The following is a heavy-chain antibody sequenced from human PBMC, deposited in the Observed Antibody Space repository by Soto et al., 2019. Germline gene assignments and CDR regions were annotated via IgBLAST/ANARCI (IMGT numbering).Heavy chain of an antibody. CDR1: GYSFTSYW. D-gene: IGHD2-15*01. Sequence: PGESLKISCKGSGYSFTSYWIGWVRQMPGKGLEWMGIIYPGDSDTRYSPSFQGQVSISADKSISTAYLQWSSLRASDTAMYYWWIYSYCIGDKRYSHPFMDVRGKGTTVPGFS. J-gene: IGHJ6*01. CDR3: WIYSYCIGDKRYSHPFMDV. V-gene: IGHV5-51*01. CDR2: IYPGDSDT.